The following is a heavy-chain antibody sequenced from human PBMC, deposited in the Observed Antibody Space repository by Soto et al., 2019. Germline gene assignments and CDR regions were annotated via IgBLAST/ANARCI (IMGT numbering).Heavy chain of an antibody. V-gene: IGHV4-59*01. CDR1: GGSISSYY. D-gene: IGHD3-10*01. CDR2: IYYSGST. CDR3: AGVGSTMVRGRYYYGMDV. Sequence: SETLSLTSTVSGGSISSYYWSWIRQPPGKGLEWIGYIYYSGSTNYNPSLKSRVTISVDTSKNQFSLELSSVTAADTAVYYCAGVGSTMVRGRYYYGMDVWGQGTTVTVSS. J-gene: IGHJ6*02.